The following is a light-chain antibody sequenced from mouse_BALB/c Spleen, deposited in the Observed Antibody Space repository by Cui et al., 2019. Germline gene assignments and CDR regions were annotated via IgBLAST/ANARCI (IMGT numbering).Light chain of an antibody. CDR2: STF. Sequence: HIVLTQSPAIMSASLGEEVTLTCSASSSVSYMHWYQQKSGTSPKLLIYSTFNLASGVPSRFNGSGSGTFYSLTISSVEAEDAADYYCHQWSSWTFGGCTKLEIK. J-gene: IGKJ1*01. CDR1: SSVSY. V-gene: IGKV4-80*01. CDR3: HQWSSWT.